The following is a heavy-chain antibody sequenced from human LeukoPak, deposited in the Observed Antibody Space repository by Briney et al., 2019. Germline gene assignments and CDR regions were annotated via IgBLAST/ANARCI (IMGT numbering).Heavy chain of an antibody. CDR3: ARAPAAESEIDY. CDR2: IIPIFGTA. J-gene: IGHJ4*02. D-gene: IGHD6-13*01. Sequence: ASVKVSCKASGGTFSSYAISWVRQAPGQGLEWVGGIIPIFGTANYAQKFQGRVTITADESTSTAYMELSSLRSEDTAVYYCARAPAAESEIDYWGQGTLVTVSS. V-gene: IGHV1-69*13. CDR1: GGTFSSYA.